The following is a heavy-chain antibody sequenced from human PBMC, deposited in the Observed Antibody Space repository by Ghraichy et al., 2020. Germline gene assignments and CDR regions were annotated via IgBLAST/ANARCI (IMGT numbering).Heavy chain of an antibody. D-gene: IGHD4-17*01. CDR1: GFTFSGSA. CDR2: VRSKANNYAT. Sequence: GSLRLSCAVSGFTFSGSAMHWVRQASGKGLEWVGRVRSKANNYATAYAASVKGRFTISRDDSKNTAYLQMNSLKPEDTAVYYCTRGYGDYVRDYWGQGTLVTVSS. V-gene: IGHV3-73*01. J-gene: IGHJ4*02. CDR3: TRGYGDYVRDY.